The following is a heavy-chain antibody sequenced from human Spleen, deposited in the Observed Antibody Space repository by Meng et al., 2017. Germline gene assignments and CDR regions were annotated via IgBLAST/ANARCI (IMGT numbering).Heavy chain of an antibody. D-gene: IGHD2-21*02. V-gene: IGHV3-33*08. CDR2: IWFDGSNK. J-gene: IGHJ6*02. Sequence: GESLKISCAASGFTFSSYWMSWVRQAPGKGLEWVAFIWFDGSNKNYTDSVKGRFTISRDNSKNTLYLQMNSLRTDDTAVYYCARDWDRVTTWHYYHGMGVWGPGTTVTVSS. CDR3: ARDWDRVTTWHYYHGMGV. CDR1: GFTFSSYW.